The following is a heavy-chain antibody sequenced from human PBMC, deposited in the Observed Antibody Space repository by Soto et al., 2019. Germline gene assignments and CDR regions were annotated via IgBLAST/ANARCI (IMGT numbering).Heavy chain of an antibody. CDR2: ISSYSGQT. Sequence: ASVKVSCKASGYNFSDYGVNWVRQDPGQGLEWMGWISSYSGQTMIPRKFQGRVTMTTDTPTSTGYMELRGLTSDDTALYYCATSTWSLSYFGMDVWGQGTTVTVSS. CDR1: GYNFSDYG. J-gene: IGHJ6*02. CDR3: ATSTWSLSYFGMDV. D-gene: IGHD3-3*01. V-gene: IGHV1-18*04.